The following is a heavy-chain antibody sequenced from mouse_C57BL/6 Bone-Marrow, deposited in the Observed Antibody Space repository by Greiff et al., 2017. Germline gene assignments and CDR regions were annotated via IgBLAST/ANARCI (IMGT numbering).Heavy chain of an antibody. CDR1: GFSLTSYG. V-gene: IGHV2-2*01. J-gene: IGHJ3*01. CDR3: ASYDEGFAY. D-gene: IGHD2-3*01. CDR2: IWSGGST. Sequence: VQLQQSGPGLVQPSQSLSITCTVSGFSLTSYGVHWVRQSPGKGLEWLGVIWSGGSTDYNAAFISRLSISKDNSKSQVFFKMNSLQADDTAIYYCASYDEGFAYWGQGTLVTVSA.